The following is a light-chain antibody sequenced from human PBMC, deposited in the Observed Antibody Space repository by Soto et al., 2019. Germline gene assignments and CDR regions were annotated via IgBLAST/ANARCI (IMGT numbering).Light chain of an antibody. J-gene: IGKJ2*01. Sequence: EIVLTQSPGTLSLSPGERATLSCRASQRVTTNYLAWFQQKPGQAPRLLIYGVSRRATGIPGRFSGSWSGTDFTLTISILEPEDFAFYYCQQYGNSYTFGQGTKLEIK. CDR2: GVS. CDR3: QQYGNSYT. V-gene: IGKV3-20*01. CDR1: QRVTTNY.